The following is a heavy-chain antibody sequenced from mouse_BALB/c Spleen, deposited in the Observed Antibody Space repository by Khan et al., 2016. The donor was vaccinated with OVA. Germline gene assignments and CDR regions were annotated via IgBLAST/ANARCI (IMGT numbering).Heavy chain of an antibody. J-gene: IGHJ1*01. CDR3: ARISSYWYSDV. D-gene: IGHD6-2*01. CDR2: ISTYTGEP. Sequence: QIQLVQSGPELKKPGETVKISCKASGYTFTNYGMNWVKQAPGKGLKWMGWISTYTGEPTYADDFKGRFVFSLETSASTAYLQISNLKNEDMTTYFCARISSYWYSDVWGAGTTVTVSS. CDR1: GYTFTNYG. V-gene: IGHV9-1*02.